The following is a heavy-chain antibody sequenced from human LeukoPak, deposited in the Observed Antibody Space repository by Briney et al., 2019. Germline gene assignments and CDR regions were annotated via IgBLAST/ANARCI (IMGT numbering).Heavy chain of an antibody. V-gene: IGHV3-48*01. CDR3: ARHPKTAENAFDI. CDR1: GFTFSSYS. J-gene: IGHJ3*02. CDR2: ISSSSSTI. Sequence: GGSLRLSCAASGFTFSSYSINWVRQAPGKGLEWVSYISSSSSTIYYADSVKGRFTISRDNAKNSLYLQMNSLRAEDTAVYYCARHPKTAENAFDIWGQGTMVTVSS.